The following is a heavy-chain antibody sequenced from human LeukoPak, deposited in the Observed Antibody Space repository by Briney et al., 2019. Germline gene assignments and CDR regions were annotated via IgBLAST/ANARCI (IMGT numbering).Heavy chain of an antibody. V-gene: IGHV3-48*03. CDR3: ARAQVGYKWFDP. D-gene: IGHD1-26*01. Sequence: GRSLRLSCAASGFTFSSYEMNWVSQAPGKGLEWVSYISSSGSNIYYADSVKGRFTISRAKATNSLYMQMDSLRAEDRAVYYCARAQVGYKWFDPWGQGTLVTVSS. J-gene: IGHJ5*02. CDR2: ISSSGSNI. CDR1: GFTFSSYE.